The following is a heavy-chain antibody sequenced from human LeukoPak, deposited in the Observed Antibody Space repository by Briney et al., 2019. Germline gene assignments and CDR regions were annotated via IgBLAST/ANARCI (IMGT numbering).Heavy chain of an antibody. D-gene: IGHD4-17*01. CDR2: ISGSGGST. V-gene: IGHV3-23*01. J-gene: IGHJ3*02. CDR3: ANIRSSAFDI. Sequence: GGSLRLSCAASGFTFSSYAMSWLRQAPGKGREWVSAISGSGGSTYYAHSVKGRFTISRDNSKNTLYLQMNSLRAEDTAVYYCANIRSSAFDIWGQGTMVTVSS. CDR1: GFTFSSYA.